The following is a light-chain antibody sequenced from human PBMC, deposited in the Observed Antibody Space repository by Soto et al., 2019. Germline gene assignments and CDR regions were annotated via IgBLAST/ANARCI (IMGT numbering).Light chain of an antibody. CDR2: TAS. J-gene: IGKJ4*01. CDR3: LPHNSYPPT. CDR1: QGIRND. Sequence: DLQMTQSPSSLSASVGDRVTITCRASQGIRNDLSWYQQKPGKAPKRLIYTASSLQSGIPSRFSGRGSGTEFTLTISSPQPEAFATYYCLPHNSYPPTFGGGTKVEIK. V-gene: IGKV1-17*01.